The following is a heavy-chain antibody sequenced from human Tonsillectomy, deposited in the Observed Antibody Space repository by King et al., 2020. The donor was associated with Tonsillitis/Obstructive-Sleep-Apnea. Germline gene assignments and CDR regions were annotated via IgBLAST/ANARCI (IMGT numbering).Heavy chain of an antibody. J-gene: IGHJ5*02. V-gene: IGHV4-34*01. CDR3: ARGNGGIVVVNTTYWFDP. CDR2: INHSGST. Sequence: VQLPQWGAGLLKPSETLSLTCAVYGGSFSGYYWSWIRQPPGKGLEWIGEINHSGSTNYNPSLKSRVTISVDTSKNQFSLKLSSVTAAATAVYYCARGNGGIVVVNTTYWFDPWGQGTLVTVSS. CDR1: GGSFSGYY. D-gene: IGHD3-22*01.